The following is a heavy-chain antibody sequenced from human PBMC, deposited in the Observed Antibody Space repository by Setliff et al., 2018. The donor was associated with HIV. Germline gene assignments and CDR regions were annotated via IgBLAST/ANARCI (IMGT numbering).Heavy chain of an antibody. CDR2: INAGNGNT. D-gene: IGHD4-4*01. Sequence: ASVKVSCKASGYTFTGYAMHWVRQAPGQRLEWMGWINAGNGNTIYSQKFQGRVTITRDTSASTAYMELRSLRSDDTAVYYCARVVDYTDAFDIWGQGTMVTVSS. V-gene: IGHV1-3*01. J-gene: IGHJ3*02. CDR3: ARVVDYTDAFDI. CDR1: GYTFTGYA.